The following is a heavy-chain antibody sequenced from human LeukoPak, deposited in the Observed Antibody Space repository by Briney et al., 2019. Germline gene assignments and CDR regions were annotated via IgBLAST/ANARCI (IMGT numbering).Heavy chain of an antibody. CDR3: ARERNYDFWSGYLNEVDY. CDR2: ISGSGDNT. D-gene: IGHD3-3*01. J-gene: IGHJ4*02. Sequence: GGSLRLSCAGSGFTFTTHAMGWVRQAPGKGLEWVAVISGSGDNTYHADSVKGRFTISRDNSKNTLYLQMNSLRAEDTAVYYCARERNYDFWSGYLNEVDYWGQGTLVTVSS. V-gene: IGHV3-23*01. CDR1: GFTFTTHA.